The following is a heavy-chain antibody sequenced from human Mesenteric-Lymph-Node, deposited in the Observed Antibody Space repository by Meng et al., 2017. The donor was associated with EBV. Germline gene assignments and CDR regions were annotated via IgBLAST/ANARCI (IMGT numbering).Heavy chain of an antibody. V-gene: IGHV3-23*04. Sequence: VQLVGSGGDLVQPGGSLILSCAASGFTFSRHPMIGVRQAPGKGLQWVSSISSTGGGTYYADSVKGRFTVSRDNSRNTLFLQLNSLRVDDTAVYYCAKVFDLWGQGTLVTVSS. CDR3: AKVFDL. CDR2: ISSTGGGT. J-gene: IGHJ5*02. CDR1: GFTFSRHP.